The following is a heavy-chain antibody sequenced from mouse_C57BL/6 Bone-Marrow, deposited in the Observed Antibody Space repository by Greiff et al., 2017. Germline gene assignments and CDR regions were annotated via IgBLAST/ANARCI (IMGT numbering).Heavy chain of an antibody. J-gene: IGHJ4*01. CDR2: IWRGGST. Sequence: VHLVESGPGLVQPSQSLSITCTVSGFSLTSYGVHWVRQSPGKGLEWLGVIWRGGSTAYNAAFMSSLSITKDNSKSQVFFKMKRMQADDTAIYYCAILRYYAMDYWGQGTSVTVSS. V-gene: IGHV2-5*01. CDR1: GFSLTSYG. CDR3: AILRYYAMDY.